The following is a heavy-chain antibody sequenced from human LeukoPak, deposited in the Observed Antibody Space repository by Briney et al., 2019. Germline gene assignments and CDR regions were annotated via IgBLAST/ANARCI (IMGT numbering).Heavy chain of an antibody. J-gene: IGHJ5*02. CDR1: GYTFTGYY. V-gene: IGHV1-2*02. CDR3: ARDPGSSGHNWFDP. Sequence: ASVKVSCKASGYTFTGYYMHWVRQAPGQGLEWMGWINPNSGGTNYAQKFQGRVTMTRDTSISTAYMELSRLRSDDTAVYYCARDPGSSGHNWFDPWGQGTLVTVSS. D-gene: IGHD6-25*01. CDR2: INPNSGGT.